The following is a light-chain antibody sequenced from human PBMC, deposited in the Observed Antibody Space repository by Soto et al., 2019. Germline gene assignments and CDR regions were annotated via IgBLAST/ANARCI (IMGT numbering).Light chain of an antibody. CDR2: DAS. CDR3: QQRTNWLT. Sequence: EIVLTQSPATLPLSPGERVTLSCRASQNVSTYLAWYQQKPGQAPRLLIYDASDRATGIPARFSGSGSGTDFTLTISSPEPEDSAVYYCQQRTNWLTFGPGTKVDIK. CDR1: QNVSTY. V-gene: IGKV3-11*01. J-gene: IGKJ3*01.